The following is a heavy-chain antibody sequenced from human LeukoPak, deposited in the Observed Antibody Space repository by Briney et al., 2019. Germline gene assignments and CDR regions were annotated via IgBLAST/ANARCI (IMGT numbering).Heavy chain of an antibody. CDR2: INYSGST. CDR3: ARAILSGYPDS. J-gene: IGHJ4*02. V-gene: IGHV4-39*07. Sequence: SETLSLTCTVSGGSISSSSYYWGWIRQPPGKGLEWIGSINYSGSTYYNPSLKSRVTISVDTSKNQFSLKLRSVTAADTAVYYCARAILSGYPDSWGQGTLVIVFS. D-gene: IGHD3-3*01. CDR1: GGSISSSSYY.